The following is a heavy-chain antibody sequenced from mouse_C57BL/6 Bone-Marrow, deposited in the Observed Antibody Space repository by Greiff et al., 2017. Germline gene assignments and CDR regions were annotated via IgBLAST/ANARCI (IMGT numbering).Heavy chain of an antibody. J-gene: IGHJ4*01. CDR2: IDPSDSYT. CDR1: GYTFPSYW. CDR3: ASGYYAMDY. Sequence: QVQLQQPGAELVRPGTSVKLSCKASGYTFPSYWMHWVTQRPGQGLEWIGVIDPSDSYTNYNQEFKGKATLTVDTSSSTAYMQLSSLTSEDSAVYYCASGYYAMDYWGQGTSVTVSS. V-gene: IGHV1-59*01.